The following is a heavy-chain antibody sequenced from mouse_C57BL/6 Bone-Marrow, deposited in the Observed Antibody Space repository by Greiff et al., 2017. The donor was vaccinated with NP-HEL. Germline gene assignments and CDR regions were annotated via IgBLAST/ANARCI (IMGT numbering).Heavy chain of an antibody. CDR1: GYTFTSYW. D-gene: IGHD1-1*01. Sequence: VQLQQPGAELVKPGASVKLSCKASGYTFTSYWMHWVKQRPGQGLEWIGMIHPNSGSTNYNEKFKSKATLTVDKSSSTAYMQLSSLTSEDAAVYYGASYYYDSSYDWYFDVWGTGTTVTVSS. CDR3: ASYYYDSSYDWYFDV. CDR2: IHPNSGST. J-gene: IGHJ1*03. V-gene: IGHV1-64*01.